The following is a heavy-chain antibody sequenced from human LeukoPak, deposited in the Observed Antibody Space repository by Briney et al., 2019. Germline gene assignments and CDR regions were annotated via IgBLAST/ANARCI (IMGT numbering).Heavy chain of an antibody. D-gene: IGHD6-6*01. CDR2: INPNSGGT. CDR3: ARGPIAARPPYGY. J-gene: IGHJ4*02. V-gene: IGHV1-2*02. Sequence: ASVKVSCKAPGYTFTGYYMHWVRQAPGQGLEWMGWINPNSGGTNYAQKFQGRVTMTRDTSISTAYMELSRLRSDDTAVYYCARGPIAARPPYGYWGQGTLVTVSS. CDR1: GYTFTGYY.